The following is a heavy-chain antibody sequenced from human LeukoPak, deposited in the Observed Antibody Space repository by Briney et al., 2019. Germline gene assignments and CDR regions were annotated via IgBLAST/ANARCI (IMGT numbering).Heavy chain of an antibody. V-gene: IGHV3-21*01. CDR3: ARTYYDILTGYNPYFDY. CDR1: GITFSNYN. D-gene: IGHD3-9*01. J-gene: IGHJ4*02. CDR2: ITSSSSYT. Sequence: GGSLRLSCAAPGITFSNYNMNWVRQAPGKGLEWISSITSSSSYTFYADSVKGRFTISRDNAKNSLYLQMNSLRAEDTAVYYCARTYYDILTGYNPYFDYWGQGILVTVSS.